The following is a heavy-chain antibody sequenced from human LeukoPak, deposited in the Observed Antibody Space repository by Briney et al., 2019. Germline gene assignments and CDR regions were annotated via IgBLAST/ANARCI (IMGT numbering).Heavy chain of an antibody. CDR2: INHSGST. J-gene: IGHJ4*02. V-gene: IGHV4-34*01. Sequence: SETLSLTCAVYGGSFSGYYWSWIRQPPGKGLEWIGEINHSGSTNYNPSLKSRVTISVDTSKNQFSLKLSSVTAADTAVYYCARGKEWLRFPQYFDYWGQGTLVTVSP. CDR3: ARGKEWLRFPQYFDY. CDR1: GGSFSGYY. D-gene: IGHD5-12*01.